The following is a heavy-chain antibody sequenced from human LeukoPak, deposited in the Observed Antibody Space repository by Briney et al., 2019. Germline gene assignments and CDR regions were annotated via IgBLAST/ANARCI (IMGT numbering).Heavy chain of an antibody. CDR1: GFTFSSYG. V-gene: IGHV3-30*18. CDR2: ISYDGSNK. Sequence: HPGGSLRLSCAASGFTFSSYGMHWVRQAPGKGLEWVAVISYDGSNKYYADSVKGRFTISRDNSKNTLYLQMNSLRAEDTAVYYCAKDLEPAAAGSYYFDYWGQGTLVTVSS. D-gene: IGHD6-13*01. CDR3: AKDLEPAAAGSYYFDY. J-gene: IGHJ4*02.